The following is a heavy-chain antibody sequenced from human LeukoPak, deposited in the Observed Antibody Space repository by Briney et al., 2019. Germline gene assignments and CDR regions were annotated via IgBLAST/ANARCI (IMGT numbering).Heavy chain of an antibody. CDR1: GGSISSYY. V-gene: IGHV4-59*12. D-gene: IGHD1-1*01. Sequence: SETLSLTCTVSGGSISSYYWSWIRQPPGKGLEWIGYISYSGSTDYNHSHRSRVTISLDTSKNQFSLQLNSVTPEDTAVYYCARWDHDRAHLDYWGQGILATVSS. CDR3: ARWDHDRAHLDY. J-gene: IGHJ4*02. CDR2: ISYSGST.